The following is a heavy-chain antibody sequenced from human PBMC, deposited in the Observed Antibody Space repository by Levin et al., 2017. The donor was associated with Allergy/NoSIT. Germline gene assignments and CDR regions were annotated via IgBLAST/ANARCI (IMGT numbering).Heavy chain of an antibody. Sequence: GGSLRLSCAASGFTFSSYWMHWVRQAPGKGLVWVSRINSDGSSTSYADSVKGRFTISRDNAKNTLYLQMNSLRAEDTAVYYCARDAFPLGCGGDCYSGWFDPWGQGTLVTVSS. CDR2: INSDGSST. CDR3: ARDAFPLGCGGDCYSGWFDP. D-gene: IGHD2-21*02. J-gene: IGHJ5*02. V-gene: IGHV3-74*01. CDR1: GFTFSSYW.